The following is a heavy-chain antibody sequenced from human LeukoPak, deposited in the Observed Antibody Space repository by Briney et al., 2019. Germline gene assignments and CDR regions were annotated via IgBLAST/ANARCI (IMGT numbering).Heavy chain of an antibody. CDR2: IIPIFGTA. J-gene: IGHJ3*02. CDR1: GGTFSSYA. V-gene: IGHV1-69*13. CDR3: ARDGAVGIVGADDAFDI. D-gene: IGHD1-26*01. Sequence: SVKVSCQASGGTFSSYAISWVRQAPGQGLEWMGGIIPIFGTANYAQKFQGRVTITADESTSTAYMELSSLRSEDTAVYYCARDGAVGIVGADDAFDIWGQGTMVTVSS.